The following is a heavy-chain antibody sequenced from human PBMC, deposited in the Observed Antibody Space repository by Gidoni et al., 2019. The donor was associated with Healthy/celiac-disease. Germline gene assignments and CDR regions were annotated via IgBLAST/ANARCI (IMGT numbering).Heavy chain of an antibody. Sequence: QVQLQQWGAGLLKPSETLSLTCAVHGGSFSGYSWSWIRQPPGKGLEWIGEINHSGSTNYNPSLKSRVTISVDTSKNQFSLKLSSVTAADTAVYYCARGDTYYDFWSGYSRSNWFDPWGQGTLVTVSS. J-gene: IGHJ5*02. CDR2: INHSGST. CDR3: ARGDTYYDFWSGYSRSNWFDP. V-gene: IGHV4-34*01. D-gene: IGHD3-3*01. CDR1: GGSFSGYS.